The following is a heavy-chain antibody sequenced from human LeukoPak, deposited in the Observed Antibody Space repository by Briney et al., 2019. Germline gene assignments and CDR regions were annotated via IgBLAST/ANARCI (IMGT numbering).Heavy chain of an antibody. V-gene: IGHV1-46*01. CDR1: VYIFISYY. Sequence: ASEKVSCKASVYIFISYYMQWVRQAPGQGLEGLGIINPSGGSTSYAQKFQGRVTTTKDMSTSTVYMELSSLRAEDTAVYYCARGVGELSGGRDFDYWGQGTLVTVSS. CDR3: ARGVGELSGGRDFDY. CDR2: INPSGGST. D-gene: IGHD3-10*01. J-gene: IGHJ4*02.